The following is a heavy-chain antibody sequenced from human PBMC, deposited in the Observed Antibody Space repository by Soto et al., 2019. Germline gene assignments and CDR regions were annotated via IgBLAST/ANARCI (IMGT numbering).Heavy chain of an antibody. CDR2: ISGSGTTI. D-gene: IGHD3-10*01. Sequence: GGSLRLSCAASGFTFSDHYMTWIRQAPGKGLEWVSYISGSGTTIYYTGSVKGRFTVSRDNAKNSVYLRMNSLRAEDTAVYYCASGPYYYASDYWGQGTLVTVYS. CDR3: ASGPYYYASDY. CDR1: GFTFSDHY. V-gene: IGHV3-11*01. J-gene: IGHJ4*02.